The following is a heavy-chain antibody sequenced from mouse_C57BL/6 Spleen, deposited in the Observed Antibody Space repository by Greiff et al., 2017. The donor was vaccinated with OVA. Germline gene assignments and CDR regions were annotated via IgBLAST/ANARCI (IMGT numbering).Heavy chain of an antibody. V-gene: IGHV5-17*01. D-gene: IGHD1-1*01. CDR2: ISSGSSTI. Sequence: EVKLVESGGGLVKPGGSLKLSCAASGFTFSDYGMHWVRQAPEKGLEWVAYISSGSSTIYYADTVKGRVTISRDNAKNTLFLQMTSLRSEDTAMYYCARDYYGSLAWFAYWGQGTLVTVSA. J-gene: IGHJ3*01. CDR3: ARDYYGSLAWFAY. CDR1: GFTFSDYG.